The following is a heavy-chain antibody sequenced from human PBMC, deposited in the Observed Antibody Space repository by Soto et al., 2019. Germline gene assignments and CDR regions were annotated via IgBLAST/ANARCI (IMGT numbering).Heavy chain of an antibody. CDR3: VREDGVVGASSAFDS. Sequence: EVQLVESGGGLVAPGGSLRLSCVASGFALTTYTMNWVLQAPWTGLEWVSSINGRSNYKYYSDSVKGRFTVSRDNAQNSLFLQMSRLGPEDTAVYYCVREDGVVGASSAFDSWGQGTLVTVSS. D-gene: IGHD1-26*01. V-gene: IGHV3-21*02. CDR2: INGRSNYK. J-gene: IGHJ4*02. CDR1: GFALTTYT.